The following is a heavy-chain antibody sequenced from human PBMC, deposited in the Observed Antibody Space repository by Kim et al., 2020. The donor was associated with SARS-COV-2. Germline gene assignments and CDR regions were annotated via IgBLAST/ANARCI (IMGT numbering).Heavy chain of an antibody. Sequence: GGSLRLSCAASGFTFNSAWMSWVRQAPGKGLEWVGRIKSKTDGGTTDYAAPVNGRFTISRHDSKNTVYLQMNSLKTEDTGVYYCTTTYYYASGIDYWGQG. CDR1: GFTFNSAW. CDR3: TTTYYYASGIDY. J-gene: IGHJ4*02. V-gene: IGHV3-15*01. D-gene: IGHD3-10*01. CDR2: IKSKTDGGTT.